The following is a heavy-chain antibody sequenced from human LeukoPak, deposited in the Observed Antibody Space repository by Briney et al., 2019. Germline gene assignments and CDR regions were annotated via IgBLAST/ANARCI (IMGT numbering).Heavy chain of an antibody. J-gene: IGHJ6*02. CDR3: ARDSKWEPSWGRRYGMDV. CDR2: ISSSSSYI. Sequence: KPGGSLRLSCAASGFTFSSYSMNWVRQAPGKGLEWVSSISSSSSYIYYADSVKGRFTISRDNAKNSLYLQMNSLRAEDTAVYYCARDSKWEPSWGRRYGMDVWGQGTTVTVSS. V-gene: IGHV3-21*01. CDR1: GFTFSSYS. D-gene: IGHD1-26*01.